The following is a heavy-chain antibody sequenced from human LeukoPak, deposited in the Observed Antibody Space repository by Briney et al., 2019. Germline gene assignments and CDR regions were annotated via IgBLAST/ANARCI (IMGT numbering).Heavy chain of an antibody. CDR3: TRDRFYYDSSGYSIDY. D-gene: IGHD3-22*01. Sequence: GGSLRLSSTASGFTFGDYAMSWFRQAPGKGLEWVGFIRSKAYGGTTEYAASVKGRFTISRDDSKSIAYLQMNSLKTEDTAVYYCTRDRFYYDSSGYSIDYWGQGTLVTVSS. CDR2: IRSKAYGGTT. J-gene: IGHJ4*02. V-gene: IGHV3-49*03. CDR1: GFTFGDYA.